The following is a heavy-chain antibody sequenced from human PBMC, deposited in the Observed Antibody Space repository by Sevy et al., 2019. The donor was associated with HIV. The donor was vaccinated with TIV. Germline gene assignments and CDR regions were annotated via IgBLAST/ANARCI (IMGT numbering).Heavy chain of an antibody. D-gene: IGHD3-3*01. CDR3: AKDDDSSAFWCNMDV. CDR2: ISSSGDST. Sequence: GGSLRLSCAASGFNFRVYGMTWVRQAPGKGLEWVSGISSSGDSTYYADSVKGRFAISRDNSRKTLSLQMNSLIAEDTAVYYCAKDDDSSAFWCNMDVWGQGTTVTVSS. J-gene: IGHJ6*02. CDR1: GFNFRVYG. V-gene: IGHV3-23*01.